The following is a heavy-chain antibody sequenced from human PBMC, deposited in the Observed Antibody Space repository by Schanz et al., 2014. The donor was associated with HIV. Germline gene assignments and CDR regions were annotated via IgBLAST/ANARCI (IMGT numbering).Heavy chain of an antibody. J-gene: IGHJ6*02. CDR3: ARPDYDFWVDV. V-gene: IGHV3-21*01. CDR2: INEGGDFR. D-gene: IGHD3-3*01. CDR1: GLKMSLYW. Sequence: EEQLLESGGGLVQPGESLRLSCVGSGLKMSLYWISWVRQAPGKGLEWVSSINEGGDFRYYADSARGRFTISRDNAKNSVFLQMNSLRVEDTAVYYCARPDYDFWVDVWGQGTTVTVSS.